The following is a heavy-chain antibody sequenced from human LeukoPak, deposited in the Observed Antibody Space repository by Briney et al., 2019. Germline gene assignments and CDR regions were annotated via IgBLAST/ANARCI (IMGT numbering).Heavy chain of an antibody. D-gene: IGHD3-22*01. CDR2: INPSGGST. V-gene: IGHV1-46*01. Sequence: ASVKVSCKASGYTFTSYYMHWVRQAPGRGLEWMGIINPSGGSTSYAQKFQGRVTMTRDMSTSTVYMELSSLRSEDTAVYYCARVTSAMILLLWGQGTLVTVSS. J-gene: IGHJ4*02. CDR3: ARVTSAMILLL. CDR1: GYTFTSYY.